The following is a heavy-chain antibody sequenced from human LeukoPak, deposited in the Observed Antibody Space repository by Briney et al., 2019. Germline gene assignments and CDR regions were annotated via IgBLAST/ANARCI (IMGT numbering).Heavy chain of an antibody. V-gene: IGHV4-39*01. CDR3: ARQTDYYDSSGYYPGADYFDY. J-gene: IGHJ4*02. CDR1: GGSISSSSYY. D-gene: IGHD3-22*01. CDR2: IYYSGST. Sequence: SETLSLTCTVSGGSISSSSYYWGWIRQPPGKGLEWIGSIYYSGSTYYNPSLKSRVTISVDTSKNQFSLKLSSVTAADTAVYYCARQTDYYDSSGYYPGADYFDYWGQGTLVTVPS.